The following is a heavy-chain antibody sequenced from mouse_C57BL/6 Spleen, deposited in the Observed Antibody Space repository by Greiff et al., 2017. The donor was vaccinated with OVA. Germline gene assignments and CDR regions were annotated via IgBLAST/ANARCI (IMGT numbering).Heavy chain of an antibody. D-gene: IGHD1-1*01. V-gene: IGHV5-15*01. CDR1: GFTFSDYG. J-gene: IGHJ1*03. CDR3: ARGNYSSSPDWYFDV. CDR2: ISNLAYSI. Sequence: DVKLVESGGGLVQPGGSLKLSCAASGFTFSDYGMAWVRQAPRKGPEWVAFISNLAYSIYYADTVTGRFTISRENAKNTLYLEMSSLRSEDTAMYYCARGNYSSSPDWYFDVWGTGTTVTVSS.